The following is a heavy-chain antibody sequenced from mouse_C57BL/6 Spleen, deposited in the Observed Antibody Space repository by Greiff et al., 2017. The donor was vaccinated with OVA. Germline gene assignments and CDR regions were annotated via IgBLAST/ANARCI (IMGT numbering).Heavy chain of an antibody. J-gene: IGHJ4*01. Sequence: EVQLQQSGPGLVKPSQSLSLTCSVTGYSITSGYYWNWIRQFPGNKLEWMGYISYDGSNNYNPSLKNRISITRDTSKNQFFLKLNSVTTEDTATYYCARASRWYAMDYWGQGTSVTVSS. V-gene: IGHV3-6*01. CDR1: GYSITSGYY. CDR3: ARASRWYAMDY. D-gene: IGHD6-1*01. CDR2: ISYDGSN.